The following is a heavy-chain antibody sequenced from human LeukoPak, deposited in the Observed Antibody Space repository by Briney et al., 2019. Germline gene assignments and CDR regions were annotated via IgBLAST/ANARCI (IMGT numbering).Heavy chain of an antibody. Sequence: GGSLRLSCAASGFTFSSYSMNWVRQAPGKGLEWVSSISSSSGYIYYADSVKGRFTISRDNAKNSLFLQMNSLRAEDTAVYYCARVLRYCSGGNCYSGGLGYMDVWGKGTMVTISS. CDR1: GFTFSSYS. V-gene: IGHV3-21*04. J-gene: IGHJ6*03. D-gene: IGHD2-15*01. CDR3: ARVLRYCSGGNCYSGGLGYMDV. CDR2: ISSSSGYI.